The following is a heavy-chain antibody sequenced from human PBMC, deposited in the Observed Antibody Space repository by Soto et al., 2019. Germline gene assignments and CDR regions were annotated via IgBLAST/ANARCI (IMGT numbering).Heavy chain of an antibody. Sequence: SETLSLTCTVSGGSISSYYWSWIRQPPGKGLEWIGYIYYSGSTNYNPSLKSRVTISVDTSKNQFSLKLSSVTAADTAVYYCAREYYHFWSGTFYFDYWGQGTLVTVSS. J-gene: IGHJ4*02. CDR3: AREYYHFWSGTFYFDY. V-gene: IGHV4-59*01. CDR1: GGSISSYY. CDR2: IYYSGST. D-gene: IGHD3-3*01.